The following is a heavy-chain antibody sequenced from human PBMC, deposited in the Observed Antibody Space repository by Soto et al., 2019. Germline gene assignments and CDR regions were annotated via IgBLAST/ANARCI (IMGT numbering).Heavy chain of an antibody. CDR1: GFTFSNAW. CDR2: IKSKNDGGTT. D-gene: IGHD2-2*01. V-gene: IGHV3-15*07. CDR3: TTGPSSRVLVPAAIRIHGMDV. J-gene: IGHJ6*02. Sequence: PGGSLRLSCAASGFTFSNAWVNWVRQAPGEGLEWVGRIKSKNDGGTTDYAAPVKGRFTISRDDSKNTLYLQMNSLKTEDTAVYYCTTGPSSRVLVPAAIRIHGMDVWGQGTTVTVSS.